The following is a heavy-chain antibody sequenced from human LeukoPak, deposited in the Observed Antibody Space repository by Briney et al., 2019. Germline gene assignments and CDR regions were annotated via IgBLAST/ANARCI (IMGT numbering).Heavy chain of an antibody. CDR2: ISGSGGST. D-gene: IGHD3-22*01. Sequence: GGSLRLSCAASGFTFSNYAMSWVRQAPGKGLEWVSAISGSGGSTYYADSVKGRFTISRDNSKNTLYLQMNSLRAEDTAVYYCAKVVREYYDSSGYLDYWGQGTLVTVSS. V-gene: IGHV3-23*01. CDR1: GFTFSNYA. CDR3: AKVVREYYDSSGYLDY. J-gene: IGHJ4*02.